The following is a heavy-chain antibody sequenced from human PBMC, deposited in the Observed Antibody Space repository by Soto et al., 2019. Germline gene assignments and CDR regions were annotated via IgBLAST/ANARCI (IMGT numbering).Heavy chain of an antibody. D-gene: IGHD3-3*01. CDR1: GYTFTSYD. CDR3: ARGLEWSRSLDP. CDR2: MNPNSGNT. V-gene: IGHV1-8*01. Sequence: QVQLVQSGAEVKKPGASVKVSCKASGYTFTSYDINWVRQSTGQGLEWMGWMNPNSGNTGYAQKFQGRVTMTRNTSISTAYMELSSLRSEDTAVYYWARGLEWSRSLDPWGQGTRVTVSS. J-gene: IGHJ5*02.